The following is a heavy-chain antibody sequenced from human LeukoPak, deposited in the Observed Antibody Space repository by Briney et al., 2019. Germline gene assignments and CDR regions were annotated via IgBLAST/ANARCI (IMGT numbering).Heavy chain of an antibody. D-gene: IGHD4-11*01. V-gene: IGHV3-23*01. J-gene: IGHJ4*02. CDR1: GFTFSSYA. CDR2: ISGSGGST. Sequence: GGSLRLPCAASGFTFSSYAMSWVRQAPGKGLEWVSAISGSGGSTYYADSVKGRFTISRDNSKNTLYLQMNSLRAEDTAVYYCAKDPGNYRAEYYFDYWGQGTLVTVSS. CDR3: AKDPGNYRAEYYFDY.